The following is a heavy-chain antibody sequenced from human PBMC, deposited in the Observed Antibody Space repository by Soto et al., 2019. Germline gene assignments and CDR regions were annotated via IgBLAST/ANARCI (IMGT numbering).Heavy chain of an antibody. D-gene: IGHD3-16*01. CDR1: GFMFKSYV. V-gene: IGHV3-30*19. Sequence: QLQLVESGGGVVQPGTSLRLSCTASGFMFKSYVMHLVRQAPGKGLEWVALTSYDGNNKYYGDSVKGRFTVSRDNSKNTLHLQMDSLRPEDTALYYCARWGTTGGFALWGQGTLVSVSS. J-gene: IGHJ4*02. CDR3: ARWGTTGGFAL. CDR2: TSYDGNNK.